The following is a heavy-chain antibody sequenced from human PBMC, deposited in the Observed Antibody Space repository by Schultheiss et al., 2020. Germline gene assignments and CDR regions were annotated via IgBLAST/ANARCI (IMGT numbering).Heavy chain of an antibody. CDR3: ARPDYDYLTGKYYGLNV. CDR2: IYPRDSDT. J-gene: IGHJ6*02. D-gene: IGHD3-9*01. CDR1: GYSFTNYW. Sequence: GESLKISCQASGYSFTNYWIGWVRQMPGKGLEWMGTIYPRDSDTRYSPSFQGQVTISADKSISTAYLQWSSLKASDTAMYYCARPDYDYLTGKYYGLNVWGQGTTVTVSS. V-gene: IGHV5-51*01.